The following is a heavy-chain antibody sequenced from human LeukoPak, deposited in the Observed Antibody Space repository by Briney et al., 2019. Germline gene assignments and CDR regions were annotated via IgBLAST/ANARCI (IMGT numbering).Heavy chain of an antibody. CDR3: ATSRDTAMET. D-gene: IGHD5-18*01. CDR1: GFVFNNYA. J-gene: IGHJ4*02. Sequence: GGSLRLSCAASGFVFNNYAMHWARQAPGKGLEWVAFIRSDGTNEYYADSVKGRFTISRDNAKNSLYLQMNSLRAEDTAVYYCATSRDTAMETGGQGTLVIVSS. CDR2: IRSDGTNE. V-gene: IGHV3-30*02.